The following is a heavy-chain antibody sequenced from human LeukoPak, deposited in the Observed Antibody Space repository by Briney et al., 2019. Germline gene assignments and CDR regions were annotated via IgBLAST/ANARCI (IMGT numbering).Heavy chain of an antibody. D-gene: IGHD2-2*01. CDR2: IKSITDGGTT. CDR3: TTDSGSISDTLDY. V-gene: IGHV3-15*01. J-gene: IGHJ4*02. Sequence: GGSLRLSCAASGFILSNAWISWVRQAPGKGLEWVGRIKSITDGGTTDYAAPVKGRFTISRDDSKNTLYLQINSLKTEDTAVYYCTTDSGSISDTLDYWGQGTLVTVSS. CDR1: GFILSNAW.